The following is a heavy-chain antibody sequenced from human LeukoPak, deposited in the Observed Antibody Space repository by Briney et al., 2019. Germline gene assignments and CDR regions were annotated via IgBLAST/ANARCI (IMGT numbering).Heavy chain of an antibody. J-gene: IGHJ4*02. Sequence: ASVKVSCKASGYSFTSYGITWVRQAPGQGLEWMGWINPYNGNTNYAQKFQGRVTMTRDTSTSTVYMELSSLRSEDTAVYYCAREDSSGWYVFDYWGQGTLVTVSS. CDR3: AREDSSGWYVFDY. CDR2: INPYNGNT. CDR1: GYSFTSYG. D-gene: IGHD6-19*01. V-gene: IGHV1-18*01.